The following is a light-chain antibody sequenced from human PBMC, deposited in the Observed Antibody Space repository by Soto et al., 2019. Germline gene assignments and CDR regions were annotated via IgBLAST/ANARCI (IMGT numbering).Light chain of an antibody. CDR2: GAS. CDR3: KQYINSPWT. Sequence: EVVLTQSPGTLSLSPGERATLSCGASQSVGSSYLAWYQQKPGQAPRLLIYGASTRATGIPDRFSGSGSGTEYTLTISRLEPEDFAVYYCKQYINSPWTLGQGTKLDIK. J-gene: IGKJ1*01. CDR1: QSVGSSY. V-gene: IGKV3-20*01.